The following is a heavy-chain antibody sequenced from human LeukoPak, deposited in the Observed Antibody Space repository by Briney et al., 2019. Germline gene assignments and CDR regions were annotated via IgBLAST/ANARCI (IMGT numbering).Heavy chain of an antibody. CDR2: IYPGDSDT. V-gene: IGHV5-51*01. CDR1: GYRFSNYW. CDR3: ARGLGGYCSGGTCYPYYGVDV. J-gene: IGHJ6*02. Sequence: PGESLKISCKGSGYRFSNYWIGWVRQMPGKGLEWMGVIYPGDSDTRYSPSFQGQVTISADKSISTAYLQWSSLKASDIAMYYCARGLGGYCSGGTCYPYYGVDVWGQGTTVTVSS. D-gene: IGHD2-15*01.